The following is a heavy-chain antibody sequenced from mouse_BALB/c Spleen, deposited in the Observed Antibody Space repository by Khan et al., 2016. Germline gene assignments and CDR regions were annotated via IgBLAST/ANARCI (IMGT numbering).Heavy chain of an antibody. J-gene: IGHJ4*01. V-gene: IGHV9-3-1*01. CDR1: GYTFTNYG. Sequence: QIQLVQSGPELKKPGETVKISCKASGYTFTNYGMNWVKQAPGKGLKWMGWINTYTGEPTYADDFKGRFAFSLETSASTAYLQINNLKNEDTATYFCARISRYSTIDYWGQGTSVTVSS. CDR3: ARISRYSTIDY. CDR2: INTYTGEP.